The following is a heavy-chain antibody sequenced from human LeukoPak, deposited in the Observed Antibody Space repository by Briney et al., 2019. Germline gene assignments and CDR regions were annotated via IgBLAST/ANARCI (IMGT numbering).Heavy chain of an antibody. V-gene: IGHV3-66*01. CDR1: GFTVSSNY. CDR2: IYSGGST. J-gene: IGHJ3*02. CDR3: ARAYGDYSAFDI. D-gene: IGHD4-17*01. Sequence: GGSLRLSCAASGFTVSSNYMSWVRQAPGKGLEWVSVIYSGGSTYYADSVKGRFTISRDNSKNTLYLQMSSLRAEDTAVYYCARAYGDYSAFDIWGQGTMVTVSS.